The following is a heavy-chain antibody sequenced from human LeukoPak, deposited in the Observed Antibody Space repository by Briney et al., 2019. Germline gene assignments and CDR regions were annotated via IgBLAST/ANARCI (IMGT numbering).Heavy chain of an antibody. CDR3: ARGLRVSSIIAAHGY. V-gene: IGHV1-2*02. J-gene: IGHJ4*02. CDR2: INPNSGGT. D-gene: IGHD6-6*01. Sequence: ASVKVSCKASGYTFTGYYMHWVRQAPGQGLEWMGWINPNSGGTNCAQRFQSSVTMTRDTSLSTAYMELSRLRSDDTAVYYCARGLRVSSIIAAHGYWGQGTLVTVSS. CDR1: GYTFTGYY.